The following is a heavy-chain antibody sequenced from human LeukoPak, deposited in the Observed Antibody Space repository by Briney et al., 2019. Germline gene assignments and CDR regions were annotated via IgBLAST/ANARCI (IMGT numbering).Heavy chain of an antibody. V-gene: IGHV4-39*01. D-gene: IGHD4-11*01. Sequence: SETLSLTCTVSGGSISSSSYYWGWIRQPPGKGLEWIGSIYYSGSTYYNPSLKSRATISVDTSKNQFSLKLSSVTAADTAVYYCARQDYRGNYFDYWGQGTLVTVSS. CDR2: IYYSGST. CDR1: GGSISSSSYY. CDR3: ARQDYRGNYFDY. J-gene: IGHJ4*02.